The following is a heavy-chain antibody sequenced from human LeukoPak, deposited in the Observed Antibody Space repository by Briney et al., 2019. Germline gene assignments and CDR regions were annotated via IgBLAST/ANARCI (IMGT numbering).Heavy chain of an antibody. Sequence: PGGSQRLSCAASGFTFSSCSMNWVRQAPGKGLEWVSYISSSSSYKYYADSLKGRFTISRDNAKNSLFLQMNSLRAEDTAVYYCARLLPSAVTLQGFDYWGQGTLVTVSS. CDR3: ARLLPSAVTLQGFDY. J-gene: IGHJ4*02. D-gene: IGHD2-15*01. V-gene: IGHV3-21*01. CDR2: ISSSSSYK. CDR1: GFTFSSCS.